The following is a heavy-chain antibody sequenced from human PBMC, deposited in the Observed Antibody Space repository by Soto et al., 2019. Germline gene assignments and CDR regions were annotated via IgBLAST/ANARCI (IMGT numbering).Heavy chain of an antibody. CDR3: ARHGGWCFAF. CDR1: GFTFSSSW. Sequence: EMQLVESGGALVQPGGSLRLSCAASGFTFSSSWMAWVRQAPGKGLEWVANINPEGSAEYYVDSVKGRFTISRDNPKNSLYLQMNSPTREGTALYYCARHGGWCFAFWGQGTLVSLSS. V-gene: IGHV3-7*02. J-gene: IGHJ4*02. CDR2: INPEGSAE. D-gene: IGHD6-19*01.